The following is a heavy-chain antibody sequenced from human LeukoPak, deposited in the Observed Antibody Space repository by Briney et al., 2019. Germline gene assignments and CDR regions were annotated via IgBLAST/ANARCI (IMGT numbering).Heavy chain of an antibody. CDR1: GGSFSGYY. V-gene: IGHV4-34*01. CDR3: ARDYYGPGY. CDR2: INHSGST. Sequence: SETLSLTCAVYGGSFSGYYWTWIRQPPGKGLEWIGEINHSGSTNYNPSLKSRVTISVDTSKNQFSLKLGSVTAADTAVYYCARDYYGPGYWGQGTLVTVSS. J-gene: IGHJ4*02. D-gene: IGHD3-10*01.